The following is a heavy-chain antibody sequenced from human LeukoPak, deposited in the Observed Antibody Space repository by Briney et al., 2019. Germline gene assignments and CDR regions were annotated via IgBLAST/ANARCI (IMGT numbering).Heavy chain of an antibody. Sequence: PSETLSLTCTVSGGSVSNDYWSWVRQPPGKALEWIGNIYYSGSTNYNPSLKSRVTISVDTSKNQFSLKLSSVTAADTAVYYCARVYYSSSYDYWYFDLWGRGTLVTVSS. J-gene: IGHJ2*01. V-gene: IGHV4-59*02. D-gene: IGHD6-13*01. CDR1: GGSVSNDY. CDR3: ARVYYSSSYDYWYFDL. CDR2: IYYSGST.